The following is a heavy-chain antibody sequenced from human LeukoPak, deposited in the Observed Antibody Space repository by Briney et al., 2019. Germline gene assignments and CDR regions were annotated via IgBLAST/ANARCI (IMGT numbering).Heavy chain of an antibody. V-gene: IGHV4-59*01. J-gene: IGHJ3*02. D-gene: IGHD2-2*01. CDR1: GGSISSYY. CDR2: IYYSGST. CDR3: AGYCSSTSCYWGLDAFDI. Sequence: SETLSLTCTVSGGSISSYYWSWIRQPPGKGLEWIGYIYYSGSTNYNPSLKSRVTISVDTSKNQFSLKLSSVTAADTAVYYCAGYCSSTSCYWGLDAFDIWGQGTMVTVSS.